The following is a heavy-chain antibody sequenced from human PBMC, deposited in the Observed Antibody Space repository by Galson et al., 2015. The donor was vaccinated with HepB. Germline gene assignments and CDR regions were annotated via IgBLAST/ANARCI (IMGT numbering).Heavy chain of an antibody. Sequence: SLRLSCAASGFTVNSNYMSWVRQAPGKGLEWVSVIYSGGSTYYADSVKGRFTISRDNSKNTLYLQMNSLRAEDTAVYYCARGYYDSSGVFDYWGQGTLVTVSS. D-gene: IGHD3-22*01. CDR1: GFTVNSNY. J-gene: IGHJ4*02. CDR2: IYSGGST. CDR3: ARGYYDSSGVFDY. V-gene: IGHV3-66*01.